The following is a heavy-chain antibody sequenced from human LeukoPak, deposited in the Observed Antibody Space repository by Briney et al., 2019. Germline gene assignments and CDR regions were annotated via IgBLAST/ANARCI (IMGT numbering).Heavy chain of an antibody. D-gene: IGHD3-10*01. Sequence: SETLSLTCAVYGGSFSGYYWSWIRQPPGKGLEWIGEINHSGSTNYNPSLKSRVTISVDTSKNQFSLKLSSVTAADTAVYYCARARTLQYYYGSGSYSGWFDPWGQGTLVAVSS. CDR2: INHSGST. CDR1: GGSFSGYY. V-gene: IGHV4-34*01. CDR3: ARARTLQYYYGSGSYSGWFDP. J-gene: IGHJ5*02.